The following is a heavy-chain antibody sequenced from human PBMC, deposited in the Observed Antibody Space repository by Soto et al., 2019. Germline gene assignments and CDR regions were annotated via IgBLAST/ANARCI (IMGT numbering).Heavy chain of an antibody. CDR1: GGSITSYY. J-gene: IGHJ5*01. D-gene: IGHD6-19*01. Sequence: SETLSLTCTVSGGSITSYYWSWIRQPPGKGLEWIGYISYSGSTNYNPSLKSRVTISVDTSKNQFSLKLSSVTAADTAVYYCAREGYRSGWSGIGALNWFDSWGQGTLVTVSS. CDR2: ISYSGST. CDR3: AREGYRSGWSGIGALNWFDS. V-gene: IGHV4-59*01.